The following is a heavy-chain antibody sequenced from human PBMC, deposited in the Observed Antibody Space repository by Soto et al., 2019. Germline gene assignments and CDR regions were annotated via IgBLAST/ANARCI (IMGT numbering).Heavy chain of an antibody. CDR3: AREVGASSAFDI. D-gene: IGHD1-26*01. Sequence: KTGGSLRLSCAASGFTFSSYSMNWVRQAPGKGLEWVSSISSSSSYIYYADSVKGRFTISRDNAKDSLYLQMNSLRAEDTAVYYCAREVGASSAFDIWGQGTMVTVSS. CDR2: ISSSSSYI. V-gene: IGHV3-21*01. CDR1: GFTFSSYS. J-gene: IGHJ3*02.